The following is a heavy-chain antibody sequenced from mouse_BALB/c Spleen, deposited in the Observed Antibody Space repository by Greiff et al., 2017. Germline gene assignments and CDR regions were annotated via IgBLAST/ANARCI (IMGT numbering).Heavy chain of an antibody. Sequence: QVQLQQSGAELVRPGTSVKVSCKASGYAFTNYLIEWVKQRPGQGLEWIGVINPGSGGTNYNEKFKGKATLTVDKSSSTAYMQLSSPTSEDSAVYYCARRHGSSYPFAYWGQGTLVTVSA. CDR2: INPGSGGT. J-gene: IGHJ3*01. CDR3: ARRHGSSYPFAY. D-gene: IGHD1-1*01. CDR1: GYAFTNYL. V-gene: IGHV1-54*01.